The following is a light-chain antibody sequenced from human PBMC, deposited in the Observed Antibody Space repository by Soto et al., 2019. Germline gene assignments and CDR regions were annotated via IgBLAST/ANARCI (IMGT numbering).Light chain of an antibody. Sequence: EIVLTQSPATLSVSPGARATLSCRASQSISTNLAWYQQKPGQAPRLLIYGPSTRAPGIPARFSVSGSGTEFILTISSLQSEDFAIYYCQQYNNWPPWTFGQGTKVEV. CDR3: QQYNNWPPWT. J-gene: IGKJ1*01. CDR1: QSISTN. V-gene: IGKV3-15*01. CDR2: GPS.